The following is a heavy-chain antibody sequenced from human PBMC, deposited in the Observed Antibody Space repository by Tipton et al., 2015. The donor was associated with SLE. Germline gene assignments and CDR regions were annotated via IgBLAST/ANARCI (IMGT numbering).Heavy chain of an antibody. V-gene: IGHV4-59*07. D-gene: IGHD5-18*01. CDR1: GGSISSYY. CDR3: ARAYSYGYDY. J-gene: IGHJ4*02. CDR2: IYYSGST. Sequence: TLSLTCTVSGGSISSYYWSWIRQPPGKGLEWIGYIYYSGSTNYNPSLKSRVTISVDTSKNQFSPKLSSVTAADTAVYYCARAYSYGYDYWGQGTLVTVSS.